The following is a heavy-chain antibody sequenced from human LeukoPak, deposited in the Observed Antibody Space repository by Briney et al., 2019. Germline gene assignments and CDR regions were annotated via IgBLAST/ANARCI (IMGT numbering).Heavy chain of an antibody. CDR3: ARDHLVVATITETYYHCYGMDF. Sequence: SVKVSCKASGGTFSSYAISWVRQAPGQGLEWMGGIIPIFGTANYAQKFQGRVTITADESTSTAYMELSSLRSEDTAVYYCARDHLVVATITETYYHCYGMDFWGKGTTVTVSS. J-gene: IGHJ6*04. D-gene: IGHD5-12*01. V-gene: IGHV1-69*13. CDR2: IIPIFGTA. CDR1: GGTFSSYA.